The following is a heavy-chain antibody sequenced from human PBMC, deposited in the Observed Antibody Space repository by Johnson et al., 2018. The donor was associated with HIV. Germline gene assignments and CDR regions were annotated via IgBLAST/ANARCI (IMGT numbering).Heavy chain of an antibody. D-gene: IGHD3-9*01. CDR3: ARAAYVHYDILTGPPLEDAFDI. Sequence: QVQLVESGGGVVQPGRSLRLSCAASGFTFSSYAMHWVRQAPGKGLEWVAVISYDGSNKYYADSVKGRFPISRDTSKNTLYLKMYSLRAEDTAVYYCARAAYVHYDILTGPPLEDAFDIWGQGTMVTFSS. V-gene: IGHV3-30*04. J-gene: IGHJ3*02. CDR2: ISYDGSNK. CDR1: GFTFSSYA.